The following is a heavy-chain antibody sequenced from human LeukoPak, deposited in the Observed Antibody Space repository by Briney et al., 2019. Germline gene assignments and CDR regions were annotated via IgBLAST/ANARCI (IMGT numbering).Heavy chain of an antibody. J-gene: IGHJ4*02. Sequence: KPGGSLRLSCATSGFTFSDYYMSWIRQAPGKGLEWASYISSSGSPIYYADSVKGRFTISRDNAKNSLYLQMNSLRAEDTAVYYCARGSTVTTFSDGLVDTYYFDYWGQGTLVTVSS. V-gene: IGHV3-11*04. CDR1: GFTFSDYY. D-gene: IGHD4-17*01. CDR2: ISSSGSPI. CDR3: ARGSTVTTFSDGLVDTYYFDY.